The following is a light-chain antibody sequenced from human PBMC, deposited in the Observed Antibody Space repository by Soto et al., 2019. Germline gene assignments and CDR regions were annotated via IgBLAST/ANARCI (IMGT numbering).Light chain of an antibody. CDR3: CSYAGGPYV. V-gene: IGLV2-11*01. CDR2: DVS. J-gene: IGLJ1*01. Sequence: QSALXQPRSVSGSPGQSVAISCTGTSSDVGGYNYVSWYQQHPGKAPKVMIYDVSKRPSGVPDRFSGSKSGNTASLTISGLQAEDEADYYCCSYAGGPYVFGTGTKVTVL. CDR1: SSDVGGYNY.